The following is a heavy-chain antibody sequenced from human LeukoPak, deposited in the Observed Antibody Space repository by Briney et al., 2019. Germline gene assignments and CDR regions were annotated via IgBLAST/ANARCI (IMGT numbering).Heavy chain of an antibody. J-gene: IGHJ3*02. D-gene: IGHD5-18*01. CDR2: ISAYNGNV. CDR3: AAMGDAFDI. CDR1: GYTFTTYG. Sequence: ASVKVSCKASGYTFTTYGISWVRQAPGQGVEWMGWISAYNGNVNYAQPLQGRVTITTDTSTSTAYMELRSLRSDATAVYYCAAMGDAFDIWGQGTLVSVSS. V-gene: IGHV1-18*01.